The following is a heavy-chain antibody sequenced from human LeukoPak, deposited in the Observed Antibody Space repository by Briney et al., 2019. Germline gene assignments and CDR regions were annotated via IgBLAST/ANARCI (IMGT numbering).Heavy chain of an antibody. CDR3: TRGHWGLQS. V-gene: IGHV4-59*02. Sequence: SDTLSLTCTVSGASVTDYYWSWIRQSPGKGLEWISYIHHSGNSDYNPSLRSRVTTSLDTSKNQFSLNLISVTAADTAVYYCTRGHWGLQSWSQGTLVTVSS. D-gene: IGHD7-27*01. CDR1: GASVTDYY. CDR2: IHHSGNS. J-gene: IGHJ5*02.